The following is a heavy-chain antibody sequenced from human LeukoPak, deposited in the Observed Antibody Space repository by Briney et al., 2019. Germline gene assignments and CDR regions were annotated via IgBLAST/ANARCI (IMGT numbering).Heavy chain of an antibody. CDR2: IYYSGGT. Sequence: SETLSLTCTVSSDSISSSRYYWGWIRQPPGKGLEWIGSIYYSGGTYYNPSLKSRVTISVDTSKNQFSLKLSSVTAADTAVYYCARGPGDWLTNYYYYMDVWGKGTTVTISS. CDR3: ARGPGDWLTNYYYYMDV. J-gene: IGHJ6*03. V-gene: IGHV4-39*07. CDR1: SDSISSSRYY. D-gene: IGHD3-9*01.